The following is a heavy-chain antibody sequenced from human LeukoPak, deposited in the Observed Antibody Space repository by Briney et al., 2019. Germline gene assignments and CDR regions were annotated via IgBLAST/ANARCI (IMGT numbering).Heavy chain of an antibody. CDR2: INAGNGNT. CDR1: GYTFTSYA. V-gene: IGHV1-3*01. Sequence: GASVKVSCKASGYTFTSYAMHWLRQAPGQRLEWMGWINAGNGNTKYSQKFQGRVTITRDTSASTAYMELSSLRSEDTAVYYCAHDHAYGDFPHVYWGQGTLVTVSS. D-gene: IGHD4-17*01. J-gene: IGHJ4*02. CDR3: AHDHAYGDFPHVY.